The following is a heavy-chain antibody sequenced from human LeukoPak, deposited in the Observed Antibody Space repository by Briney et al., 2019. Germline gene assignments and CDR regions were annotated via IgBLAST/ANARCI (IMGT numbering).Heavy chain of an antibody. V-gene: IGHV3-23*01. D-gene: IGHD2-21*02. CDR2: ISGSGDST. CDR1: GFTFSSYE. Sequence: GGSLRLSCAASGFTFSSYEMNWVRQTPGKGLEWVSSISGSGDSTFYADSVKGRFSISRDNSKNTLYLQVNGLRTEDTAVYYCAKDRLLNCRGDCYIFDYWGQGTVVTVSS. CDR3: AKDRLLNCRGDCYIFDY. J-gene: IGHJ4*02.